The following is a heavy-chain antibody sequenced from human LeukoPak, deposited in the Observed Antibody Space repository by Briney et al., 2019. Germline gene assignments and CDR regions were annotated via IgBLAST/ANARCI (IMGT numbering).Heavy chain of an antibody. D-gene: IGHD2-2*01. CDR2: IYYSGST. J-gene: IGHJ4*02. Sequence: SETLSLTCTVSGGSVSSGDYYWSWIRQPPGKGLEWIGYIYYSGSTYYNPSLKSRVTISVDTSKNQFSLKLSSVTAADTAVYYCARASSRSTIGYWGQGTLVTVSS. V-gene: IGHV4-30-4*08. CDR3: ARASSRSTIGY. CDR1: GGSVSSGDYY.